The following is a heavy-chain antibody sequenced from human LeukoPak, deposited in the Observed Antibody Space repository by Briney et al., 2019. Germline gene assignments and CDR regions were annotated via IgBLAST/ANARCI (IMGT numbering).Heavy chain of an antibody. CDR1: GYTFTNYY. V-gene: IGHV1-2*02. CDR3: ARVFFYDGNSVPFDY. Sequence: ASVKVSCKASGYTFTNYYMHWVRQAPGQGLEWMGWINPNNDGTNYAAQKFQGRVTMTRDTSISTAYMELSSLTSDDTAVYYCARVFFYDGNSVPFDYWGQGTLVTVSS. CDR2: INPNNDGT. J-gene: IGHJ4*02. D-gene: IGHD4-23*01.